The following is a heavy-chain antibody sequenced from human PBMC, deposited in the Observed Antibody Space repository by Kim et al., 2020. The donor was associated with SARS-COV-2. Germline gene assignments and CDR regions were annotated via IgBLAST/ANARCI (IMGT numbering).Heavy chain of an antibody. CDR3: ARDSSPTRVNEKGGFDP. J-gene: IGHJ5*02. V-gene: IGHV3-11*01. Sequence: VKVRFTISRDNAKNSLYLQMNSLRAEDTAVYYCARDSSPTRVNEKGGFDPWGQGTLVTVSS. D-gene: IGHD1-26*01.